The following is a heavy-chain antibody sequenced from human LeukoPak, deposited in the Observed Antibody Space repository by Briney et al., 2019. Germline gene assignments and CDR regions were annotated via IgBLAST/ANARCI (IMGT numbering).Heavy chain of an antibody. J-gene: IGHJ5*02. D-gene: IGHD3-10*01. CDR1: GFTFSDYY. Sequence: GGSLRLSCAASGFTFSDYYMSWLRQVPGKGLEWVSYICSSGTTIYYADSVKGRFTISRDNAKNSLYLQMNSLRAEDTALYYCARDATYYYGSGSFYRWANWFDPWGQGTLVTVSS. CDR2: ICSSGTTI. CDR3: ARDATYYYGSGSFYRWANWFDP. V-gene: IGHV3-11*01.